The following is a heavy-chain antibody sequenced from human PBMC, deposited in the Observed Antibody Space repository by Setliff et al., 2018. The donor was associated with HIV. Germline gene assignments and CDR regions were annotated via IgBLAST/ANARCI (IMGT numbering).Heavy chain of an antibody. CDR2: IYPGDSET. V-gene: IGHV5-51*01. CDR3: ARHVGYLWATYDRGYFDL. Sequence: GESLKISCKGFGYSFTSYWIGWVRQMPGKGLEWMGIIYPGDSETRYSPSFQGQVTISADKSSSTAYLQWSGLRASDTAMYYCARHVGYLWATYDRGYFDLWGRGTLVTVSS. CDR1: GYSFTSYW. D-gene: IGHD3-22*01. J-gene: IGHJ2*01.